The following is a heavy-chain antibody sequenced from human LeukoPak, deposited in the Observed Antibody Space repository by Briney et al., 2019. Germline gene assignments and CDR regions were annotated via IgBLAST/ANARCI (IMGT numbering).Heavy chain of an antibody. CDR3: ARHTAEKYNWFDR. D-gene: IGHD5-24*01. J-gene: IGHJ5*02. V-gene: IGHV4-59*08. CDR1: GGSISSYY. CDR2: IYYSGST. Sequence: PSETLSLTCTVSGGSISSYYWSWIRQPPGRGLEWIGYIYYSGSTNYNPSLKSRVTISVDTSKNQFSLKMSSVTAADTAVYYCARHTAEKYNWFDRWGQGTLVTVSS.